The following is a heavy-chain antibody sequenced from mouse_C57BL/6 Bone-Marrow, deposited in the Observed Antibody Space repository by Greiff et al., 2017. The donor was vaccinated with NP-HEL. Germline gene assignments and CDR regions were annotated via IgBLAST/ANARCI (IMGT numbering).Heavy chain of an antibody. CDR2: IYRENGAT. CDR3: TTLDDDYYSYAIAY. V-gene: IGHV14-4*01. Sequence: VHVMQSGAELVRPGDSVTMTCTASGFTFTDDYMHWVHQSPEQGLEWIGWIYRENGATYYASHFPGLATITADPTSHTAFLPLSSLTSEDAADYYCTTLDDDYYSYAIAYWGQGTLVTVSA. CDR1: GFTFTDDY. D-gene: IGHD2-3*01. J-gene: IGHJ3*01.